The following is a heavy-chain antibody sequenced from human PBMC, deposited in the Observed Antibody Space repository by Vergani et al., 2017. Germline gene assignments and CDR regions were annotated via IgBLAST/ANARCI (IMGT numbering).Heavy chain of an antibody. J-gene: IGHJ2*01. V-gene: IGHV4-34*01. CDR1: GGSFSGYY. D-gene: IGHD4-23*01. Sequence: QVQLQQWGAGLLKPSETLSLTCAVYGGSFSGYYWSWIRQPPGKGLEWIGVINHSGSTNYNPSLKSRVTISVDTSKNQFSLKLSSVTAADTAVYYCARKGATVVPSYWYFDLWGRGTLVAVSS. CDR3: ARKGATVVPSYWYFDL. CDR2: INHSGST.